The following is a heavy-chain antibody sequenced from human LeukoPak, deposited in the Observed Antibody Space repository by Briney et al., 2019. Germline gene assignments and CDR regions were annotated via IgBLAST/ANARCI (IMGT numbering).Heavy chain of an antibody. D-gene: IGHD3-16*02. CDR1: GASISRHY. V-gene: IGHV4-4*08. CDR2: IHSTGTT. J-gene: IGHJ4*02. CDR3: ARSEYVWGGYRLDF. Sequence: SETLSLTCFVSGASISRHYWTWMRHTPGQGLHWIGYIHSTGTTNYNPSLKSRVTMSLDTSKNQFSLRLNSVAAADTAVYYCARSEYVWGGYRLDFWGQGALVTVSS.